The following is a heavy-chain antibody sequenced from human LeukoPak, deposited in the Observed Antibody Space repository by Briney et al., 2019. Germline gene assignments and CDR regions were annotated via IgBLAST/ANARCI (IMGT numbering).Heavy chain of an antibody. CDR2: ISASGGST. D-gene: IGHD1-26*01. CDR3: AKVLVVGATTPDVFDI. Sequence: GGSLRLSCAASGFTFSSYALTWVRQAPGKGLEWVSAISASGGSTYYADSVKGRFTISRDDSKNTLYLQLNSLRVDDTAVYYCAKVLVVGATTPDVFDICGQGTMVTVSS. V-gene: IGHV3-23*01. J-gene: IGHJ3*02. CDR1: GFTFSSYA.